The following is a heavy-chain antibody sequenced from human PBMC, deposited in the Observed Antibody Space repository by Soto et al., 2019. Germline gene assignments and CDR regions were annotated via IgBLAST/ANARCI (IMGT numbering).Heavy chain of an antibody. Sequence: PGGSLRLSCAASGFTFSSYAMHWVRQAPGKGLEWVAVISYDGSNKYYADSVKGRFTISRDNSKNTLYLQMNSLRAEDTAVYYWARDPMLVVVVPAAIYYYYYGMDVWGQGTTVTVSS. CDR2: ISYDGSNK. CDR1: GFTFSSYA. J-gene: IGHJ6*02. D-gene: IGHD2-2*02. V-gene: IGHV3-30-3*01. CDR3: ARDPMLVVVVPAAIYYYYYGMDV.